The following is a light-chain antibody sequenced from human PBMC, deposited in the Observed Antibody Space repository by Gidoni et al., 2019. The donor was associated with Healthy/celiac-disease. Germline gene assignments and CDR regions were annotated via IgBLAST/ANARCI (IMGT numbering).Light chain of an antibody. CDR2: DGT. Sequence: DNQLRLPPPTLSASVGDRVTITCRASQSISSWLAWYQQKPGKAPKLLIYDGTSLESGVPSRFSGSGSEKEFTLTISGLQPDDFAAYYYQRYNSYPQTFGQGTKVEIK. V-gene: IGKV1-5*01. CDR1: QSISSW. CDR3: QRYNSYPQT. J-gene: IGKJ1*01.